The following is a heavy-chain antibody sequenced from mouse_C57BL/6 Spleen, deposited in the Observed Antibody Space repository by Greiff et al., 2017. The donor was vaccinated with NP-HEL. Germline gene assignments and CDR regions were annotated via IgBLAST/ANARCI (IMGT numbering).Heavy chain of an antibody. J-gene: IGHJ4*01. CDR2: IYPGSGNT. CDR3: ARSRDGYGYAMDY. Sequence: QVQLQQSGAELVRPGASVKLSCKASGYTFTDYYINWVKQRPGQGLEWIARIYPGSGNTYYNEKFKGKATLTAEKSSSTAYMQLSSLTSEDSAVYVCARSRDGYGYAMDYWGQGTSVTVSS. D-gene: IGHD2-2*01. CDR1: GYTFTDYY. V-gene: IGHV1-76*01.